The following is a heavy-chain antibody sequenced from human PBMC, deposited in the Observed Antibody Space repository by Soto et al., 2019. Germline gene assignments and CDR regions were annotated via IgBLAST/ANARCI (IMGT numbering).Heavy chain of an antibody. Sequence: SVKVSCKAPGGTFSSYAISWVRQAPGQGLEWMGGIIPIFGTANYAQKFQGRVTITADESTSTAYMELSSLRSEDMAVYYCARDKGTGALDYDILTGYYIGLDYWGRG. J-gene: IGHJ4*02. CDR2: IIPIFGTA. CDR3: ARDKGTGALDYDILTGYYIGLDY. D-gene: IGHD3-9*01. CDR1: GGTFSSYA. V-gene: IGHV1-69*13.